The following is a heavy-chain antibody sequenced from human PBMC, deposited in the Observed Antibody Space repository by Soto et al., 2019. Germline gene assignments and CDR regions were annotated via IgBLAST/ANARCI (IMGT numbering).Heavy chain of an antibody. J-gene: IGHJ5*02. CDR3: ARVLLWFGEPVGFDP. V-gene: IGHV1-8*02. D-gene: IGHD3-10*01. CDR1: CYTFTSYV. Sequence: ASEKVSCKASCYTFTSYVISWVRQAPGQGLEWMGWMNPNSGNTGYAQKFQGRVTMTRNTSISTAYMELSSLRSEDTAVYYCARVLLWFGEPVGFDPWGQGTLVTVSS. CDR2: MNPNSGNT.